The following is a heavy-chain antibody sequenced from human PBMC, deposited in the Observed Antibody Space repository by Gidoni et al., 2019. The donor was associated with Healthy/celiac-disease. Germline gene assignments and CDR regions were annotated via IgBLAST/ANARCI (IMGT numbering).Heavy chain of an antibody. Sequence: QVQLQQWGAGLLKPSETLSLTCAVYGGSFSRYYWSWIRQPPGKGLEWIGEINHSGSTNYNPSLKSRVTISVDTSKNQFSLKLSSVTAADTAVYYCARGPVFYDSSGYWSLFDYWGQGTLVTVSS. CDR1: GGSFSRYY. V-gene: IGHV4-34*01. CDR3: ARGPVFYDSSGYWSLFDY. CDR2: INHSGST. D-gene: IGHD3-22*01. J-gene: IGHJ4*02.